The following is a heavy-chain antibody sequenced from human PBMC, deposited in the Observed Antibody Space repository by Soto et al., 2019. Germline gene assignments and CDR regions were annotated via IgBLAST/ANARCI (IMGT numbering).Heavy chain of an antibody. D-gene: IGHD6-13*01. CDR2: IYSGGST. Sequence: EVQLVESGGGLVQPGGSLRLSCAASGFTVSSNYMSWVRQAPGKGLEWVSVIYSGGSTYYADSVKGRFTISRHNSKNTLYLQMNSLRAEDTAVYYCARHQQQLDYYYYGMDVWGQGTTVTVSS. J-gene: IGHJ6*02. V-gene: IGHV3-53*04. CDR1: GFTVSSNY. CDR3: ARHQQQLDYYYYGMDV.